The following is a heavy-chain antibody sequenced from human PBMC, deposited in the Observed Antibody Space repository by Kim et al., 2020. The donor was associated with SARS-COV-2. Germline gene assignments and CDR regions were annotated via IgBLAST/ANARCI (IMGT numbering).Heavy chain of an antibody. V-gene: IGHV3-53*01. Sequence: GGSLRLSCAASGFSVSSNYMSWVRQAPGKGLEWVSVIYSGGSTYYADSVKGRFTISRDNSKNTLYLQMNSLRAEDTAVYYCGRDGDSSGWYYYGMDVWGQGTTVTVSS. J-gene: IGHJ6*02. CDR1: GFSVSSNY. CDR3: GRDGDSSGWYYYGMDV. CDR2: IYSGGST. D-gene: IGHD6-19*01.